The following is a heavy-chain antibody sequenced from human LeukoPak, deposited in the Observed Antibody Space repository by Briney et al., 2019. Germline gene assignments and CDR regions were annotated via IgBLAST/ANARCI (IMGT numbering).Heavy chain of an antibody. CDR3: AKDATGYCSSTSCLGYGMDV. Sequence: GGSLRLSCAASGFTFSSYAMSWVRQAPGKGLEWVSAISGSGGSTYYADSVKGRFTISRDNSKNTLYLQMNSLRAEDTAVYYCAKDATGYCSSTSCLGYGMDVWAKGPRSPSP. CDR2: ISGSGGST. D-gene: IGHD2-2*01. J-gene: IGHJ6*02. CDR1: GFTFSSYA. V-gene: IGHV3-23*01.